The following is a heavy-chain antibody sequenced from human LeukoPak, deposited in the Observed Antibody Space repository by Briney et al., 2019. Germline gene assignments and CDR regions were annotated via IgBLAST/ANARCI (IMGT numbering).Heavy chain of an antibody. D-gene: IGHD4-23*01. CDR2: INPNSGST. Sequence: ASVKVSCKASGYTFTSYDINWVRQATGQGLEWMGWINPNSGSTGYAQKFQGRVTLTRTTSISTAYMELSSLKSEDTAVYYCARDYGGNSGLFDPWGQGNLVTVSS. V-gene: IGHV1-8*01. CDR3: ARDYGGNSGLFDP. J-gene: IGHJ5*02. CDR1: GYTFTSYD.